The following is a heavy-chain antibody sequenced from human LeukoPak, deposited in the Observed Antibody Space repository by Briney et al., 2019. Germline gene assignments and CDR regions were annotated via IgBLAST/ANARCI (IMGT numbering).Heavy chain of an antibody. CDR1: GGSISSSNW. CDR3: ARFYYDSSGYGFDS. Sequence: SETLSLTCAVSGGSISSSNWWSWVRPPPGKGLEWIGEIYHSGSTNYNPSLKSRVTISVDKSKNQFSLKLSSVTAADTAVYYCARFYYDSSGYGFDSWGQGTKVTVSS. V-gene: IGHV4-4*02. D-gene: IGHD3-22*01. CDR2: IYHSGST. J-gene: IGHJ3*02.